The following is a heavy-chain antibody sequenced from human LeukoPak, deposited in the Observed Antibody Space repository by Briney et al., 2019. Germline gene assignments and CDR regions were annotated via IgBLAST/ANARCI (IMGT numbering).Heavy chain of an antibody. D-gene: IGHD3-9*01. J-gene: IGHJ4*02. CDR2: ISGSGGSI. CDR1: GFTFSSYA. Sequence: GGSLRLSCAASGFTFSSYAMSWVRQAPGKGLEWVSAISGSGGSIYYADSVKGRFTISRDNSKNTLYLQMNSLRAEDTAVYYCANFLTGFGTDYWGQGTLVTVSS. V-gene: IGHV3-23*01. CDR3: ANFLTGFGTDY.